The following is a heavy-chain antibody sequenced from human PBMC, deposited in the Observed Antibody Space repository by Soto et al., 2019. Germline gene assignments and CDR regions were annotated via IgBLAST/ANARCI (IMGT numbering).Heavy chain of an antibody. CDR3: ARGGIHCTSGVCSRIYYYYYYGMDV. V-gene: IGHV1-69*13. J-gene: IGHJ6*02. D-gene: IGHD2-8*01. CDR2: IIPIFGTA. Sequence: SVKVSCKASGGTFSSYAISWVRQAPGQGLEWMGGIIPIFGTANYAQKFQGRVTITADESTSTAYMELSSLRSEDTAVYYCARGGIHCTSGVCSRIYYYYYYGMDVWGQGTTVTVSS. CDR1: GGTFSSYA.